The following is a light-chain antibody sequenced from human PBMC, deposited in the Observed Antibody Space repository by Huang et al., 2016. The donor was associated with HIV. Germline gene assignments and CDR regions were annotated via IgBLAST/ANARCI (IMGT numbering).Light chain of an antibody. J-gene: IGKJ2*03. CDR3: MQGTHWPWYS. Sequence: DVVMTQSPLSLPVTLGQPASISCRSSRSLVHSNGNTYLSWCQQRPGQSPRRLIYRVSNRDAGIPDRFSGSGSGTDFTLTISRVEAEDIGVYYCMQGTHWPWYSFGQGTRLEIK. CDR1: RSLVHSNGNTY. V-gene: IGKV2-30*02. CDR2: RVS.